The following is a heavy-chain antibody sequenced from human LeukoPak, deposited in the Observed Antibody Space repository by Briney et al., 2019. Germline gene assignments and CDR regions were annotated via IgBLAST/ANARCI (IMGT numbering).Heavy chain of an antibody. V-gene: IGHV4-34*01. CDR2: INHSGST. Sequence: SETLSLTCAVYGGSFSGYYWTWMRQPPGKGLEWIGEINHSGSTNYNPSLKSRVTISVDTSKNQFSLKLSSVTAADTAVYYCARDPCSSTSCPFDYWGQGTLVTVSS. J-gene: IGHJ4*02. D-gene: IGHD2-2*01. CDR1: GGSFSGYY. CDR3: ARDPCSSTSCPFDY.